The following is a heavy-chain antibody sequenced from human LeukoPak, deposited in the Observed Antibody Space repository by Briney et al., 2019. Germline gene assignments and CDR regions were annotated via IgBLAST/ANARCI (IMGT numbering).Heavy chain of an antibody. Sequence: GGSLRLSCAASGFTFSSYAMHWVRQAPGKGLEWVPVISFDGSDKFYADSVKGRFTISRDNSKNTLYLQLNSPRAEDTAVYYCATQPCSGGRCYLLHWGQGTLVTVSS. CDR3: ATQPCSGGRCYLLH. CDR1: GFTFSSYA. D-gene: IGHD2-15*01. CDR2: ISFDGSDK. J-gene: IGHJ4*02. V-gene: IGHV3-30*04.